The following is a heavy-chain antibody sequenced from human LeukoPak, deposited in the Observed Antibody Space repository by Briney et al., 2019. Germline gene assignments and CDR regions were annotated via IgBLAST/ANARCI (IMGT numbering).Heavy chain of an antibody. CDR2: IIPIFGTA. J-gene: IGHJ6*03. V-gene: IGHV1-69*05. D-gene: IGHD1-1*01. Sequence: SVKVSCKASGGTFSSYAISWVRQAPGQGLEWMGGIIPIFGTANYAQKFQGRVTITTDECTSTAYMELSSLRSEDTAVYYCARGTTGTPYYYYMDVWGKGTTVTVSS. CDR3: ARGTTGTPYYYYMDV. CDR1: GGTFSSYA.